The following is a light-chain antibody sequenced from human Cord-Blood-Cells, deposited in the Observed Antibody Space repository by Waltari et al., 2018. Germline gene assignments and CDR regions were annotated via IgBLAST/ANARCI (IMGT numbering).Light chain of an antibody. CDR1: VLAKKY. CDR3: YSAADNNLV. J-gene: IGLJ2*01. CDR2: KDS. Sequence: SYALTQPSSVSVSPGQTARNTCSGDVLAKKYARWFQQKQGQAPVLVIYKDSERPQGIPERFSGSSSGTTVTLTISGAQVEDEADYYCYSAADNNLVFGGGTKLTVL. V-gene: IGLV3-27*01.